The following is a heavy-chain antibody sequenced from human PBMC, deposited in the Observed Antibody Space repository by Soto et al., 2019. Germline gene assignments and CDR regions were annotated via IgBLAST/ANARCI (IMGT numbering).Heavy chain of an antibody. J-gene: IGHJ4*02. CDR3: VRARSTDSRPDY. V-gene: IGHV3-21*01. Sequence: GGSLRLSCAASGFTFSLYSMIWVRQAPGKGLEWVASITSSSSYIYYEDSLKGRFTISRDNTKNSLFLQLDSLRAEDTAVYFCVRARSTDSRPDYWGQGTLVTVSS. CDR1: GFTFSLYS. D-gene: IGHD3-22*01. CDR2: ITSSSSYI.